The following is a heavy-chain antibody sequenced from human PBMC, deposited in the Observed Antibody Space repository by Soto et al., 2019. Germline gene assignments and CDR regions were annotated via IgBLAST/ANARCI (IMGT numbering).Heavy chain of an antibody. Sequence: PSETLSLTCTVSGGSISSGGYYWSWIRQHPGKGLEWIGYIYYSGSTYYNPSLKSRVTISVDTSKNQFSLKLSSVTAADTAVYYCARDQTSPMIVVGDAFDIWGQGTMVTVSS. D-gene: IGHD3-22*01. CDR2: IYYSGST. V-gene: IGHV4-31*03. J-gene: IGHJ3*02. CDR1: GGSISSGGYY. CDR3: ARDQTSPMIVVGDAFDI.